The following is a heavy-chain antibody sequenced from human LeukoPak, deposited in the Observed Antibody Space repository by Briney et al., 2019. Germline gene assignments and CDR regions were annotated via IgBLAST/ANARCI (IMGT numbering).Heavy chain of an antibody. CDR1: GFTFSSYS. V-gene: IGHV3-21*01. CDR2: ISSTSRYI. D-gene: IGHD3-3*01. Sequence: GGSLRLSCAASGFTFSSYSMNWVRQAPGKGLEWVSSISSTSRYIYSADSVKGRFTISRDNSRNSLYLQMDSLRAEDTAVYYCARDGVTVASSPSYWYFDLWGRGTLVTVSS. CDR3: ARDGVTVASSPSYWYFDL. J-gene: IGHJ2*01.